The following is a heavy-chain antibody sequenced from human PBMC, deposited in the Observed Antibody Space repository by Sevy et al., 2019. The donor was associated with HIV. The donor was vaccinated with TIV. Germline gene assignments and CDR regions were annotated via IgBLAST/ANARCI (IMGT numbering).Heavy chain of an antibody. Sequence: GGSLRLSCAASGFTFSSYPMHWVRQAPGKGLEWVSSISGLSNYIYYADSVKGRFSISRDNTKNSVYLQINSLRGEDTAVFYCARAVPATDAFDIWGQGTLVTVSS. CDR1: GFTFSSYP. CDR3: ARAVPATDAFDI. D-gene: IGHD6-19*01. CDR2: ISGLSNYI. V-gene: IGHV3-21*01. J-gene: IGHJ3*02.